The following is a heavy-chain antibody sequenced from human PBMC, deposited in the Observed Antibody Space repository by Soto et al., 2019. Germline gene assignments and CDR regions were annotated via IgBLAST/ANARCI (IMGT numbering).Heavy chain of an antibody. V-gene: IGHV4-39*01. CDR3: ARLGRRTISGVVTVAFES. Sequence: QLQLQESGPGLVKPSETLSLTCIVSGGSITSSSYYWGWIRQSPAQGLEWIGNVFYSGRTYYNPSLKRRVTISVDMSKSQFSLKLSSVTAADTAVYYCARLGRRTISGVVTVAFESWGQGTLVTLSS. CDR2: VFYSGRT. J-gene: IGHJ4*01. CDR1: GGSITSSSYY. D-gene: IGHD3-3*01.